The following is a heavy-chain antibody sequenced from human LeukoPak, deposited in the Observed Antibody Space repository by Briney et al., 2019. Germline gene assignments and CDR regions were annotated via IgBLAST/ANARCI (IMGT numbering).Heavy chain of an antibody. V-gene: IGHV1-46*01. Sequence: ASVKVSCKASGYTFTSYYMHWVRQAPGEVLEWRGIINPSGGSTSYAQKFQGRVTMTRDTSTSTVYMELSSLRSEDTAVYYCAAWYYYDSSGDAFDIWGQGTMVTVSS. D-gene: IGHD3-22*01. J-gene: IGHJ3*02. CDR3: AAWYYYDSSGDAFDI. CDR1: GYTFTSYY. CDR2: INPSGGST.